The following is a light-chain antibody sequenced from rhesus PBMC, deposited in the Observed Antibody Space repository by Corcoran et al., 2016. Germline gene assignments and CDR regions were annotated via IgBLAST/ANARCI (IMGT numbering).Light chain of an antibody. CDR1: QGISSW. V-gene: IGKV1S11*01. CDR3: QQHNNYPYS. CDR2: AAS. Sequence: DIQMTQSPSSLSASVGDRVTITCQASQGISSWLACYQQKPGKARKLLIYAASGLQSGVPSRLTGSGSGTDFTLTISSLQPEDFATYYCQQHNNYPYSFGQGSKVEIK. J-gene: IGKJ2*01.